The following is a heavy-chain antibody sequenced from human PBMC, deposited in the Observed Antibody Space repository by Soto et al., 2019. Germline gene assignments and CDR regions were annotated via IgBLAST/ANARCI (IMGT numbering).Heavy chain of an antibody. V-gene: IGHV4-39*01. CDR2: IHDSGST. Sequence: QLQLQESGPGLVKPSETLSVTCTVSGGSISNSYYYWGWIRQPPGKGLEWIGSIHDSGSTYYNPSPRAGPHISGDRAKKHFSVRLGWGTPADAGVYSWGRREWGVSGAGYGQGFFPRGGKGPLVT. CDR1: GGSISNSYYY. J-gene: IGHJ1*01. D-gene: IGHD6-19*01. CDR3: GRREWGVSGAGYGQGFFPR.